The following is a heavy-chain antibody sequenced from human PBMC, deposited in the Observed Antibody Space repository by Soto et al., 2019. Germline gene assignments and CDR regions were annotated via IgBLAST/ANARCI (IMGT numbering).Heavy chain of an antibody. CDR1: GFTFSSYG. CDR2: ISYDGTEK. J-gene: IGHJ4*02. V-gene: IGHV3-30*03. D-gene: IGHD1-1*01. CDR3: ARKPETGPTVPFDY. Sequence: QVHLVESGGGVVQPGRSLRLSCAASGFTFSSYGMHWVRQAPGKGLEWVAVISYDGTEKYHADSVKGRFTISRDNSKNTLYLQVNSLRAEDTAVYYCARKPETGPTVPFDYWGQGTLVTVSS.